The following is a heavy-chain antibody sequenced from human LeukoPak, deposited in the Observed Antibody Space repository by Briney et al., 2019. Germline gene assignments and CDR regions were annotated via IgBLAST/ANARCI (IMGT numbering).Heavy chain of an antibody. J-gene: IGHJ4*02. Sequence: GGSLRLSCAASGFTVSSNYMSWVRQAPGKGLEWVSVIYSGGSTYYADSVKGRFTISRDNSKNTLYLQMNSLRAEDTAVYYCAKALGPAMVRGVLHYWGQGTLVTVSS. CDR3: AKALGPAMVRGVLHY. V-gene: IGHV3-53*05. D-gene: IGHD3-10*01. CDR1: GFTVSSNY. CDR2: IYSGGST.